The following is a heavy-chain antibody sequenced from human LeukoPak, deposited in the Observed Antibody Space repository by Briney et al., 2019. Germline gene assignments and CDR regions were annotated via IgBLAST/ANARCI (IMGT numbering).Heavy chain of an antibody. Sequence: PGGSLRLSCAASGFTFRNYGMHWVRQAPGKGLEWVSFIWSDGNNRFYADSVKGRFTISRDNSKNMLYLQMYTLRAEDTALYYCAKDPGASVSGFYMDVWGKGTTVIVSS. V-gene: IGHV3-30*02. D-gene: IGHD2-8*02. J-gene: IGHJ6*03. CDR1: GFTFRNYG. CDR2: IWSDGNNR. CDR3: AKDPGASVSGFYMDV.